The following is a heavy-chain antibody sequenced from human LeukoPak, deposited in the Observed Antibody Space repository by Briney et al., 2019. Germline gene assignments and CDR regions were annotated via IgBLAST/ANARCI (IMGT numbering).Heavy chain of an antibody. CDR3: ARAPHYDILTGYAFDI. J-gene: IGHJ3*02. V-gene: IGHV4-34*01. Sequence: SETLSLTCAVYGGSFSGYCWSWIRQPPGKGLEWIGEINHSGSTNYNPSLKSRVTISVDTSKNQFSLKLSSVTAADTAVYYCARAPHYDILTGYAFDIWGQGTMVTVSS. CDR1: GGSFSGYC. CDR2: INHSGST. D-gene: IGHD3-9*01.